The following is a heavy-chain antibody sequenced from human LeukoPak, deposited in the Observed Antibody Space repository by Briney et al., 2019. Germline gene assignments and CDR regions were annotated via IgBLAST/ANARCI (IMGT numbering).Heavy chain of an antibody. CDR3: ARVGTVTNFDY. CDR2: INHSGST. V-gene: IGHV4-34*01. CDR1: GGSFSGYY. D-gene: IGHD4-11*01. J-gene: IGHJ4*02. Sequence: KSSETLSLTCAVYGGSFSGYYWSWIRQPPGKGLEWIGEINHSGSTYYNPSLKSRVTISVDTSKNQFSLKLSSVTAADTAVYYCARVGTVTNFDYWGQGTLVTVSS.